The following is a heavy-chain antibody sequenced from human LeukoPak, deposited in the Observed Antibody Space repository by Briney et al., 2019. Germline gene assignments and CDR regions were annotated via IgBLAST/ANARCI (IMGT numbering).Heavy chain of an antibody. V-gene: IGHV4-61*02. CDR2: IYTSGST. D-gene: IGHD3-22*01. J-gene: IGHJ4*02. CDR3: ARRSYYYDSED. CDR1: GGSISSGSYY. Sequence: SETLSLTCTVSGGSISSGSYYWSWIRQPAGKGLEWIGRIYTSGSTNYNPSLKSRVTISVDTSKNQFSLKLSSVTAADTAVYYCARRSYYYDSEDWGQGTLVTVSS.